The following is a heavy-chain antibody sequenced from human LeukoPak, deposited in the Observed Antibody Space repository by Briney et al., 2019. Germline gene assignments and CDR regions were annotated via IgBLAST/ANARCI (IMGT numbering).Heavy chain of an antibody. V-gene: IGHV4-39*01. CDR3: ARHDSSNLSYYYYMDV. CDR1: GGSISSSSYY. Sequence: SETLSLTCTASGGSISSSSYYWGWFGKPPGKGLEWIGGIYYSGSTYYYTSLMRRVTISVDTSNNQFSLKLGSVTAADTAVYYCARHDSSNLSYYYYMDVWGKGTTVTVSS. D-gene: IGHD4-11*01. CDR2: IYYSGST. J-gene: IGHJ6*03.